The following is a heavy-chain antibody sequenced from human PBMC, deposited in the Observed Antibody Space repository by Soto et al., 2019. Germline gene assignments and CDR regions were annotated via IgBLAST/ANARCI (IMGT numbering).Heavy chain of an antibody. J-gene: IGHJ6*02. CDR2: IYTSGST. V-gene: IGHV4-4*07. CDR1: GGSISSYY. Sequence: ETLSLTCTVSGGSISSYYWSWIRQPAGKGLEWIGRIYTSGSTNYDPSLKSRVTMSVDTSKNQFSLKLSSVTAADTAVYYCARVPIAAPGHYGMDVWGQGTTVTVSS. CDR3: ARVPIAAPGHYGMDV. D-gene: IGHD6-6*01.